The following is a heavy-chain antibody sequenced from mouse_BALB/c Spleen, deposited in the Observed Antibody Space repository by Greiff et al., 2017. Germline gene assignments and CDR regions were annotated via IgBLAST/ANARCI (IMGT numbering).Heavy chain of an antibody. CDR3: ARDGYGGYFDV. D-gene: IGHD2-10*02. CDR2: IRNKANGYTT. V-gene: IGHV7-3*02. CDR1: GFTFTDYY. J-gene: IGHJ1*01. Sequence: EVKLMESGGGLVQPGGSLRLSCATSGFTFTDYYMSWVRQPPGKALEWLGFIRNKANGYTTEYSASVKGRFTISRDNSQSILYLQMNTLRAEDSATYYCARDGYGGYFDVWGAGTTVTVSS.